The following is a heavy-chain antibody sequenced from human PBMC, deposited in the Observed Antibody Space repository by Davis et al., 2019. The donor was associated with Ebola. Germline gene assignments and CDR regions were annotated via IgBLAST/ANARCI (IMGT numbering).Heavy chain of an antibody. CDR3: ARAYSYRYWYFDL. CDR1: GYTFTSYA. V-gene: IGHV1-3*01. CDR2: INAGNGNT. D-gene: IGHD5-18*01. J-gene: IGHJ2*01. Sequence: ASVKVSCKASGYTFTSYAMHWVRQAPGQRLEWMGWINAGNGNTKYSQKFQGRVTITRDTSASTAYMELSSLRSEDTAVYYCARAYSYRYWYFDLWGRGTLVTVSS.